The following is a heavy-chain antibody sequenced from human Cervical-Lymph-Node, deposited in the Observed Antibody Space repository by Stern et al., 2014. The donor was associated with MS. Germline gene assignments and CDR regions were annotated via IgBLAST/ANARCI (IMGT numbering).Heavy chain of an antibody. D-gene: IGHD2-2*01. Sequence: EVPLVESGGGLVQPGGSLRLSCAASGFTFSTYAFSWVRQAPGKELEWVSSISDSGVVSYYADSVNGRFTISRDNSKSMLYLEMQSLRAEDTSVYHCAKDLGRGVVVVPLYGLDVWGQGTTVTVSS. V-gene: IGHV3-23*04. CDR1: GFTFSTYA. CDR3: AKDLGRGVVVVPLYGLDV. J-gene: IGHJ6*02. CDR2: ISDSGVVS.